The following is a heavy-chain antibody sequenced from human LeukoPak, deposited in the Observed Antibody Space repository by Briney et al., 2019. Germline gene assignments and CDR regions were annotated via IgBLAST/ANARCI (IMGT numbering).Heavy chain of an antibody. D-gene: IGHD3-22*01. CDR3: ARVIIGVVLNYYYYYMDV. CDR2: ISSSSSTI. CDR1: GFTFSSYS. J-gene: IGHJ6*03. V-gene: IGHV3-48*01. Sequence: GGSLRLSCAASGFTFSSYSMNWVRQAPGKGLGWVSYISSSSSTIYYADSGKDRFTISRDNAKHSLYLQMNSLRAEDTAVYYCARVIIGVVLNYYYYYMDVWGKGTTVTVSS.